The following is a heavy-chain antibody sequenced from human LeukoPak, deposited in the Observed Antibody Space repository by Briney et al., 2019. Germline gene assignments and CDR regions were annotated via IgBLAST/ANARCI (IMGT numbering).Heavy chain of an antibody. CDR3: AKHVGYGSGGD. D-gene: IGHD3-10*01. V-gene: IGHV3-43*02. CDR2: ISADGGST. J-gene: IGHJ4*02. Sequence: RGSLRLSCAASGFTFDDYAMHWVRQAPGKGLEWVSLISADGGSTSYADSVEGRFTISRDNSKNSLYLQMNSLRTEDTALYYCAKHVGYGSGGDWGQGTLVTVSS. CDR1: GFTFDDYA.